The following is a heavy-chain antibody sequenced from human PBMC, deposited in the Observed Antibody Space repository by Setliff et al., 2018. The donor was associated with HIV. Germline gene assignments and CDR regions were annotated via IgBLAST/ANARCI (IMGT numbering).Heavy chain of an antibody. CDR1: GYSFPTYW. D-gene: IGHD3-22*01. CDR2: IYPDEPDS. CDR3: ARVDMGYYYDSSGYSHFDH. J-gene: IGHJ4*02. V-gene: IGHV5-51*01. Sequence: HGESLKISCKGSGYSFPTYWIAWVRQMPGKGLEWMGVIYPDEPDSRYSPSFRGQVTISADKSINTAYLQWSSLKASDTAMYYCARVDMGYYYDSSGYSHFDHWGQGTLVTVSS.